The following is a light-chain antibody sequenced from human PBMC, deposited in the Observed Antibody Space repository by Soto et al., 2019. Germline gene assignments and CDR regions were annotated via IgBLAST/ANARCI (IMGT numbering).Light chain of an antibody. CDR3: QSYDSSLSGVV. Sequence: QSVLTQPPSVSRAPGQRVTISCTGSSSNIGAGYDVHWYQQLPGTAPKLLIYGNSNRPSGVPDRFSSSKSGTSASLAITGLHAEDEANYYCQSYDSSLSGVVFGGGTKLTVL. V-gene: IGLV1-40*01. J-gene: IGLJ2*01. CDR1: SSNIGAGYD. CDR2: GNS.